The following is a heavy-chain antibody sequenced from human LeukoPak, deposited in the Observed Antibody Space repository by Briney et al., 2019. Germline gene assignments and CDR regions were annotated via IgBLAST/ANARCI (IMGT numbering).Heavy chain of an antibody. V-gene: IGHV4-4*07. J-gene: IGHJ4*02. CDR3: ARGVTVRGDRTLDY. CDR1: GGSLSSYY. D-gene: IGHD3-10*01. CDR2: IYSSGST. Sequence: PSETLSLTCTVSGGSLSSYYWSWIRQPAGKGLEWIGRIYSSGSTNYNPSLKSRLTMSVDTSKNQFSLKLSSVTAADTAVYYCARGVTVRGDRTLDYWGQGTLVTVSS.